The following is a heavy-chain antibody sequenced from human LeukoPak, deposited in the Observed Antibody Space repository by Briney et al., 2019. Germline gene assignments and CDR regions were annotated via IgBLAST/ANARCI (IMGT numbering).Heavy chain of an antibody. CDR1: GFTFSSYA. V-gene: IGHV3-30-3*01. D-gene: IGHD6-13*01. Sequence: PGRSLRLSCAASGFTFSSYAMHWVRQDPGKGLEWVAVISYDGSNKYYADSVKGRFTVSRDNSKNTLYLQMNSLRAEDTAVYYCARDKYSSSWYRGPDAFDIWGQGTMVTVSS. CDR2: ISYDGSNK. CDR3: ARDKYSSSWYRGPDAFDI. J-gene: IGHJ3*02.